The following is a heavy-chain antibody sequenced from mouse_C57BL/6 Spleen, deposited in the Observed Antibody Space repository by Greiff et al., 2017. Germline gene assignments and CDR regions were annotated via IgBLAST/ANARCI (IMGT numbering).Heavy chain of an antibody. CDR2: IYPGAGVT. CDR1: GYAFSSYW. CDR3: AREWGLRCFDY. V-gene: IGHV1-80*01. Sequence: QVQLQQSGAELVKPGASVKISCKASGYAFSSYWMNWVKQRPGKGLEWIGKIYPGAGVTNYHGKFKGKATLTADKSSSTAYMQLRSLTSEDSDVCVCAREWGLRCFDYWGQGTTLTVSS. J-gene: IGHJ2*01. D-gene: IGHD1-1*01.